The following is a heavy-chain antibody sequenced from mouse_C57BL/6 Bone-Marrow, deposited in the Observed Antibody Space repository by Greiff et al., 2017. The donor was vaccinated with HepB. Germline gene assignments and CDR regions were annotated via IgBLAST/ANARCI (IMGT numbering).Heavy chain of an antibody. D-gene: IGHD1-1*01. Sequence: EVKLMESGPGLVKPSQSLSLTCSVTGYSITSGYYWNWIRQFPGNKLEWMGYISYDGSNNYNPSLKNRISITRDTSKNQFFLKLNSVTTEDTATYYCARDPSLLRYWYFDVWGTGTTVTVSS. CDR3: ARDPSLLRYWYFDV. CDR1: GYSITSGYY. CDR2: ISYDGSN. V-gene: IGHV3-6*01. J-gene: IGHJ1*03.